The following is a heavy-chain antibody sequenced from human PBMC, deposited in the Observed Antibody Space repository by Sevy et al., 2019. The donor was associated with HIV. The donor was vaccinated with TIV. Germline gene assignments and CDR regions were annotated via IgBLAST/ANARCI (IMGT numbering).Heavy chain of an antibody. Sequence: GGSLRLSCAASGFTFSSYALLWVRQAPGKALEWVSLISYDGSKKYYSDPVKGRFAISRDESKTTLFLQMNSLRSEDTAIYYCARVGVSYCTDDCYHRFDYWGRGTLVTVSS. CDR2: ISYDGSKK. J-gene: IGHJ4*02. CDR3: ARVGVSYCTDDCYHRFDY. CDR1: GFTFSSYA. V-gene: IGHV3-30*09. D-gene: IGHD2-21*02.